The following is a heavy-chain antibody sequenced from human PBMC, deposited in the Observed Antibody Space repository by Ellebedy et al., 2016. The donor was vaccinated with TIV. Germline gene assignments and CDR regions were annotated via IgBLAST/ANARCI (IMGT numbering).Heavy chain of an antibody. J-gene: IGHJ4*02. CDR2: MTNSGGSK. V-gene: IGHV3-11*01. D-gene: IGHD2-15*01. CDR3: AKDVVAPGLAFDY. CDR1: GFTFSDHH. Sequence: PGGSLRLSCAASGFTFSDHHMSWFRQVPGKGLEWVSYMTNSGGSKDYADAVEGRFTISRDNTENSLYLQMNSLRAEDTAVYYCAKDVVAPGLAFDYWGQGTLVTVSS.